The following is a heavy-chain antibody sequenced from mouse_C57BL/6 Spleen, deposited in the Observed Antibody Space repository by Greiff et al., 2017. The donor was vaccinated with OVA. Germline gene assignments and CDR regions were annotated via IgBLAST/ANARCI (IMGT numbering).Heavy chain of an antibody. CDR1: GYTFTDYY. CDR3: GRGVYYGFDY. J-gene: IGHJ2*01. D-gene: IGHD1-1*01. V-gene: IGHV1-76*01. CDR2: IYPGSGNT. Sequence: QVQLQQSGAELVRPGASVKLSCKASGYTFTDYYINWVKQRPGQGLEWIARIYPGSGNTYYNEKVKGKATLTAEKSSSTAYMQLSSLTSEDAAVYFCGRGVYYGFDYWGQGTTLTVSS.